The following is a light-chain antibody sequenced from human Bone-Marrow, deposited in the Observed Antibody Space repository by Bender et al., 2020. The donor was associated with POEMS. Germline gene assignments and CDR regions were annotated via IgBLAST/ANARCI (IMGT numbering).Light chain of an antibody. J-gene: IGLJ3*02. CDR1: SSDVSTYYF. Sequence: GTSSDVSTYYFVSWYQQHPGKAPKFIIHDVSKRTSGVPDRFSGSQSGTSASLAITGLQSEDEAAYFCQSYDSDLNGWVFGGGTKLTVL. CDR2: DVS. V-gene: IGLV2-11*01. CDR3: QSYDSDLNGWV.